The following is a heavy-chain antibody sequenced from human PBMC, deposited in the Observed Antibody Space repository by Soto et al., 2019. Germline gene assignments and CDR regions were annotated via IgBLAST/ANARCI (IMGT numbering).Heavy chain of an antibody. CDR3: AVGYCSGGSCFGAFDI. CDR2: INAGNGNT. D-gene: IGHD2-15*01. J-gene: IGHJ3*02. Sequence: ASVKVSCKASGYTFTSYAIHWVRQAPGQRLEWMGWINAGNGNTKYSQKFQGRVTITRDTSASTAYMELSSLRSEDTAVYYCAVGYCSGGSCFGAFDIWGQGTMVTVSS. CDR1: GYTFTSYA. V-gene: IGHV1-3*01.